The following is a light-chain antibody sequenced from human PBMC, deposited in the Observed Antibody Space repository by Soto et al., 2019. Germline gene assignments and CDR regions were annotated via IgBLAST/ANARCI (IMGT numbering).Light chain of an antibody. CDR2: AAS. J-gene: IGKJ4*01. V-gene: IGKV1-5*01. CDR3: QHYHSHSIT. CDR1: ENIFKF. Sequence: DILLIQSPATLSASVGDRITITCRASENIFKFLDWYQQRSGSAPNLLIYAASDLEKGVPSRFSGSGSGTEFTLTIDNLQPNDSATYFCQHYHSHSITFGGGTQVDVK.